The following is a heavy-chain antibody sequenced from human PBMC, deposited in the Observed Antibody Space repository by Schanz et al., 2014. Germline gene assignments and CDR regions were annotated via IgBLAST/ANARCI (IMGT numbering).Heavy chain of an antibody. CDR3: ARAHGNNWYGKGLDY. CDR2: FIVDSGST. D-gene: IGHD1-1*01. CDR1: GFIFSSYG. J-gene: IGHJ4*02. Sequence: QVQLVESGGGVVQPGRSLRLSCAASGFIFSSYGLHWVRQAPGKGLEWVSGFIVDSGSTYYADSVKGRFTISRDNSKNTLYLQMNSLRADDTAVYFCARAHGNNWYGKGLDYWGQGTQVTVSS. V-gene: IGHV3-NL1*01.